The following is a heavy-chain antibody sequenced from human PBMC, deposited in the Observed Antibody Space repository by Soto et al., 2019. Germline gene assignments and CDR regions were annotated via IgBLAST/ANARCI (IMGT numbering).Heavy chain of an antibody. J-gene: IGHJ4*02. Sequence: GGSLRLSCAASGFTFSNAWMNWVRQAPGKGLEWVAHIKSTTDGGTTDYAAPVKGRFTISRDDSKNTLYLQMNSLKTADTAVYYGTADHGTSWNDYRGQGTLVTVSS. V-gene: IGHV3-15*07. CDR1: GFTFSNAW. D-gene: IGHD1-1*01. CDR3: TADHGTSWNDY. CDR2: IKSTTDGGTT.